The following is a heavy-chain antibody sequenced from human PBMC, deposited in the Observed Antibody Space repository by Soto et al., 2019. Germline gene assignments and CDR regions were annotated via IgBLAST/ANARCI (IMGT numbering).Heavy chain of an antibody. J-gene: IGHJ5*02. V-gene: IGHV4-59*01. D-gene: IGHD2-15*01. CDR2: IYYRGST. CDR1: GCSISSYY. Sequence: PSETLSLTCTVSGCSISSYYSIWLRQPARKGLEWIGLIYYRGSTNYNPSLKRRVTMSIDTSKKQFSLKLSSVTAADTAVYYCARDGLGYCSGGSCSAYNWFDPWGQGTLVTVSS. CDR3: ARDGLGYCSGGSCSAYNWFDP.